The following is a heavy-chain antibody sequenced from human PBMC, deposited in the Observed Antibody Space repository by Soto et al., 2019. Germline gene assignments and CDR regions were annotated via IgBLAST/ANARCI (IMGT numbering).Heavy chain of an antibody. D-gene: IGHD1-26*01. CDR1: EFTFSSYA. V-gene: IGHV3-23*01. CDR3: ANLVGAPPFSGY. Sequence: GGSLRLSCTASEFTFSSYAMSWVRQAPGKGLEWVSSISGSGDSTYYADSVKGRFAVSRDNSKNTLYLQMSSLSAEDTAVYYCANLVGAPPFSGYWGQGTLVTVSS. CDR2: ISGSGDST. J-gene: IGHJ4*02.